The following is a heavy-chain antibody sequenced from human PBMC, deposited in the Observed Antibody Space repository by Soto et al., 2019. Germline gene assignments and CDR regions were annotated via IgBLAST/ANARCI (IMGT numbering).Heavy chain of an antibody. CDR1: GFTFSSYA. D-gene: IGHD3-22*01. J-gene: IGHJ4*02. CDR2: ISYDGSNK. CDR3: ARGPGRGTMIVVAGN. V-gene: IGHV3-30-3*01. Sequence: GGSLRLSCAASGFTFSSYAMHWVRQAPGKGLEWVAVISYDGSNKYYADSVKGRFTISRDNSKNTLYLQMNSLRAEDTAVYYCARGPGRGTMIVVAGNWGQGTLVTVSS.